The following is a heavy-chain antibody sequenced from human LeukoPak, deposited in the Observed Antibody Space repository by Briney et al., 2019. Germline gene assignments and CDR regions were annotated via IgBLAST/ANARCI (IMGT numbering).Heavy chain of an antibody. Sequence: SETLSLTCTVSGGSIRSSSYYWGWIRQPPGKGLEWIRSVYSSGSTNYNPSLKSRVTISVDKSKSQFSLRLSSVTAADTAVYYCASNGYYCIEFWGKGTTVTVSS. D-gene: IGHD2-8*01. CDR3: ASNGYYCIEF. J-gene: IGHJ6*03. CDR2: VYSSGST. V-gene: IGHV4-39*07. CDR1: GGSIRSSSYY.